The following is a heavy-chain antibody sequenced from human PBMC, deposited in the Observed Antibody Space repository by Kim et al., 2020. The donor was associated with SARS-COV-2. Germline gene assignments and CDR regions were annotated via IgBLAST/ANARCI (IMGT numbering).Heavy chain of an antibody. D-gene: IGHD6-6*01. J-gene: IGHJ4*02. CDR3: TRVHSSSYYFDS. V-gene: IGHV3-72*01. Sequence: EDAASVKGRFTVSRDDSENSLYLQMNILKTEDTAVYYCTRVHSSSYYFDSWGQGTLVTVSS.